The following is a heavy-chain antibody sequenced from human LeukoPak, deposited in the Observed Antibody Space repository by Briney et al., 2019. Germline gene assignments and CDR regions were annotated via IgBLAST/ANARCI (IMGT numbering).Heavy chain of an antibody. CDR3: AKVPSYAYDSSGSGFDY. Sequence: GGSLRLSCAASGFTFINYAMSWVRQAPGKGLEWVSAISGSGGSTYYADSVKGRFSISRDNSKNTLYLQMDSLRAEDTAVYYCAKVPSYAYDSSGSGFDYWGQGTLVTVSS. J-gene: IGHJ4*02. V-gene: IGHV3-23*01. CDR1: GFTFINYA. CDR2: ISGSGGST. D-gene: IGHD3-22*01.